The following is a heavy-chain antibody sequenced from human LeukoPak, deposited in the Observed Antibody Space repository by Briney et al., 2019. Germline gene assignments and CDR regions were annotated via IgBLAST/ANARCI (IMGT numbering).Heavy chain of an antibody. CDR1: GYTFTGYY. CDR2: INPNSGGT. J-gene: IGHJ4*02. CDR3: ATYHFRGDTHYFDY. V-gene: IGHV1-2*02. D-gene: IGHD3-10*02. Sequence: ASVKVSCKASGYTFTGYYMHWVRQAPGQGLEWMGWINPNSGGTNYAQKFQGRVTMTRDTSISTAYMELSRLRSDDTAVYYCATYHFRGDTHYFDYWSQGILVTVSS.